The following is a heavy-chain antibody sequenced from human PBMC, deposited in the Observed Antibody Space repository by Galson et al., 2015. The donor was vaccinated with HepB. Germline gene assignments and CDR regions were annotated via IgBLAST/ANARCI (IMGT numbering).Heavy chain of an antibody. CDR2: IRSKTYRGTT. D-gene: IGHD6-6*01. Sequence: SLRLSCAASGFTFGDYAMSWFRQAPGKGLEWVSFIRSKTYRGTTEYAASVKGRFSISRDDSKSIAYLQMNSLRTEDTAVYYCTRRRQLYYTSSSDFYFDYWGQGTLVTVSS. V-gene: IGHV3-49*03. J-gene: IGHJ4*02. CDR1: GFTFGDYA. CDR3: TRRRQLYYTSSSDFYFDY.